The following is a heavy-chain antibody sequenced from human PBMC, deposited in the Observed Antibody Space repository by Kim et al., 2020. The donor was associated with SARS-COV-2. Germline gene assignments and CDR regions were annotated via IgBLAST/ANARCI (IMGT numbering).Heavy chain of an antibody. CDR2: IIPILGIA. Sequence: SVKVSCKASGGTFSSYAISWVRQAPGQGLEWMGRIIPILGIANYAQKFQGRVTITADKSTSTAYMELSSLRSEDTAVYYCARAVKGYSSSWERDDYYYGMDVWGQGTTVTVSS. CDR3: ARAVKGYSSSWERDDYYYGMDV. J-gene: IGHJ6*02. D-gene: IGHD6-13*01. V-gene: IGHV1-69*04. CDR1: GGTFSSYA.